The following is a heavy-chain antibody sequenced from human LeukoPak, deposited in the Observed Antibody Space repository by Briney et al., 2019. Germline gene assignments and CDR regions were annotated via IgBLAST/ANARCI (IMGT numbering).Heavy chain of an antibody. CDR2: ISGSGDST. CDR3: PKGCASTSCYTSEY. Sequence: GGSLRLSCAASGFTFSSYSMSWVRQAPGRGLEWVSTISGSGDSTYYADSVKGRFTISRDNSKNTLNLQMNSLRPEDTAVYYCPKGCASTSCYTSEYWGQGTLVTVSS. CDR1: GFTFSSYS. D-gene: IGHD2-2*02. J-gene: IGHJ4*02. V-gene: IGHV3-23*01.